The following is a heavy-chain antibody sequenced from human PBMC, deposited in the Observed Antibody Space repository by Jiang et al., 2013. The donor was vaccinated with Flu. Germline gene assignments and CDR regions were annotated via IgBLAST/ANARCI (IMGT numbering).Heavy chain of an antibody. CDR3: ARLWHFWSGYP. Sequence: PGLVKPSRPCPSPALSLVAPSAVVVTTGAGSASPREGAGVDWEYLLYGSTYYNPSLKSRVTISVDTSKNQFSLKLSSVTAADTAVYYCARLWHFWSGYPWGQGTLVTVSS. D-gene: IGHD3-3*02. J-gene: IGHJ5*02. CDR2: LLYGST. CDR1: VAPSAVVVTT. V-gene: IGHV4-39*01.